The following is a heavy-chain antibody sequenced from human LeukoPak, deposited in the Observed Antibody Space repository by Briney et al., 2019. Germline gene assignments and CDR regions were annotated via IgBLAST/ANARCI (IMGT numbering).Heavy chain of an antibody. Sequence: SETLSLTCTVSGDSISSYYWSWIRQPPGKGLEWIGYIYYSGNTNYNPSLKSRVTISVDTSKNQFSPKLSSVTAADTAVYYCARGGELLNYLGQGTLVTVSS. V-gene: IGHV4-59*01. CDR3: ARGGELLNY. CDR1: GDSISSYY. CDR2: IYYSGNT. J-gene: IGHJ4*02. D-gene: IGHD1-7*01.